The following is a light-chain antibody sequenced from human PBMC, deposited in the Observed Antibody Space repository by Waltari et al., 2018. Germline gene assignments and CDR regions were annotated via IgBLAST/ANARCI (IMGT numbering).Light chain of an antibody. V-gene: IGKV1-39*01. J-gene: IGKJ1*01. CDR2: AAS. CDR1: QSISNF. CDR3: QQSYTFPRT. Sequence: DIQMTQSPSSLSASVGDRVNITCRASQSISNFSNWYQQKPGKAPKLLIYAASNLESAVPSRFSGSGSGTDFTLTITTLQPEDFATYYCQQSYTFPRTFGQGTKVEI.